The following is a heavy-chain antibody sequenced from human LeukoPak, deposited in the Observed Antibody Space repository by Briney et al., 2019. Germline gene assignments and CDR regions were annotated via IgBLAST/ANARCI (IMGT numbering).Heavy chain of an antibody. D-gene: IGHD1-26*01. J-gene: IGHJ4*02. V-gene: IGHV1-18*01. CDR2: ISAENGNT. CDR3: ARAWPTYTTNFHN. Sequence: ASVNVSCKGSGYNIGIYGITWVRQAPGQGLEWMGWISAENGNTNYAQKFQGRVTVTADTSTSTAYLDLRSLRSDDTAVYYCARAWPTYTTNFHNWGQRPLATVSS. CDR1: GYNIGIYG.